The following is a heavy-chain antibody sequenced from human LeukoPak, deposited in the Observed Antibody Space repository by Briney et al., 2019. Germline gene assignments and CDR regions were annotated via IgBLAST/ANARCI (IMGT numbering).Heavy chain of an antibody. CDR2: IIPIFGTA. CDR3: AGSYTVQLERLDAFDI. J-gene: IGHJ3*02. V-gene: IGHV1-69*05. CDR1: GGTFSSYG. D-gene: IGHD1-1*01. Sequence: SVKVSCKASGGTFSSYGISWVRQAPGQGLEWMGGIIPIFGTAKYAQKFQGRVTITTDESTSTAYMELSSLRSEDTAVYYCAGSYTVQLERLDAFDIWGQGTMVTVSS.